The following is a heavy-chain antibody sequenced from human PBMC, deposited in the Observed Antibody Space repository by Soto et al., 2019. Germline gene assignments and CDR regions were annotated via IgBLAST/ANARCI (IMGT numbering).Heavy chain of an antibody. Sequence: GGSLRLSCAASGFTFSSYDMHWVRQATGKGLEWVSAIGTAGDTYCPGSVKGRFTISRENAKNSLYLQMNSLRAGDTAVYYCARALGSSSWYVVDYWGQGT. CDR2: IGTAGDT. D-gene: IGHD6-13*01. V-gene: IGHV3-13*04. CDR3: ARALGSSSWYVVDY. J-gene: IGHJ4*02. CDR1: GFTFSSYD.